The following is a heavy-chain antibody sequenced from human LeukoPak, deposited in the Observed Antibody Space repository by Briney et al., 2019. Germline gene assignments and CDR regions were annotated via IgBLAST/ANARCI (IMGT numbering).Heavy chain of an antibody. Sequence: PSETLSLTCTVSGGSISSGSYYWSWIRPPAGKGLEWIGRIYTSGSTNYHPSLKSRVTISVDTSKNQFSLKLSSVTAADTAVYYCARGPYYDFWSGYYLGYYYYYMDVWGKGTTVTVSS. V-gene: IGHV4-61*02. D-gene: IGHD3-3*01. CDR3: ARGPYYDFWSGYYLGYYYYYMDV. J-gene: IGHJ6*03. CDR1: GGSISSGSYY. CDR2: IYTSGST.